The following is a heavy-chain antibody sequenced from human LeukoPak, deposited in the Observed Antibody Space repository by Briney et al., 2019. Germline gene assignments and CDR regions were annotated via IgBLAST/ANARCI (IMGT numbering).Heavy chain of an antibody. Sequence: GGSLRLSCVASGFNFTRYNVNWVRQAPGKGLEWLSSILSTDSTFYADSVKGRFTTSRDHAKNSMFLQMNGLRVDDTAVYCCASFRSEYRPAWGQGTLVTVSS. J-gene: IGHJ4*02. D-gene: IGHD2/OR15-2a*01. CDR3: ASFRSEYRPA. CDR2: ILSTDST. V-gene: IGHV3-21*01. CDR1: GFNFTRYN.